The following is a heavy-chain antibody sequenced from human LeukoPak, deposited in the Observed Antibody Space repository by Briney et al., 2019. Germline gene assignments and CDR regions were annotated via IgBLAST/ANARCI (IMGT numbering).Heavy chain of an antibody. V-gene: IGHV4-34*01. CDR3: ARGYSGSYFYYYYYMDV. J-gene: IGHJ6*03. CDR2: INHSGST. CDR1: GGSFSGYY. Sequence: SETLSLTCAVYGGSFSGYYWSWIRQPPGKGLEWIGEINHSGSTNYNPSLKSRVTISVDTSKNQFSLKLSSVTAADTAVYYCARGYSGSYFYYYYYMDVWGKGTTVTVSS. D-gene: IGHD1-26*01.